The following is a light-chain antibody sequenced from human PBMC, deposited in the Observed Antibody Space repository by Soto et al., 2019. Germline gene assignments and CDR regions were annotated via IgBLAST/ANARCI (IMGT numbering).Light chain of an antibody. CDR1: SSNIGNHA. J-gene: IGLJ3*02. CDR3: SSYAGIKHWV. Sequence: QSVLTQPPSVSAAPRQRVTIFCSGSSSNIGNHAVNWYQQLPGKAPKLLIYYDDLVPSGVSDRFSGSRSGTSASLAIRGLQPEDEADYYCSSYAGIKHWVFGGGTKLTVL. V-gene: IGLV1-36*01. CDR2: YDD.